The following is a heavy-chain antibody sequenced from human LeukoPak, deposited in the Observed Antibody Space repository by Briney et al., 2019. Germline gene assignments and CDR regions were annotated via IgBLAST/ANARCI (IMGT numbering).Heavy chain of an antibody. CDR1: GGTFSSYA. Sequence: SVKVSCKASGGTFSSYAISWVRQAPGQGLEWMGGIIPIFGTANYAQKFQGRVTITADESTSTAYMELSSLRSGDMAVYYCAREYYYGSGSYYIDYWGQGTLVTVSS. CDR2: IIPIFGTA. D-gene: IGHD3-10*01. J-gene: IGHJ4*02. CDR3: AREYYYGSGSYYIDY. V-gene: IGHV1-69*01.